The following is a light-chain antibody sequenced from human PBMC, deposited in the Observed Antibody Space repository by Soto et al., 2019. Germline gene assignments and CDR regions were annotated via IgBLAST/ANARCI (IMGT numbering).Light chain of an antibody. CDR1: QSVSTK. Sequence: EVVLTQSPATLSLSPGERASLSCRASQSVSTKLAWYQQKPGQAPRLLIYHASIRAAGIPARFSGSGSGTEFTLTISSLQPEDFAVYHCQQYNNWPPWTFGQGTKVDIK. J-gene: IGKJ1*01. CDR3: QQYNNWPPWT. CDR2: HAS. V-gene: IGKV3D-15*01.